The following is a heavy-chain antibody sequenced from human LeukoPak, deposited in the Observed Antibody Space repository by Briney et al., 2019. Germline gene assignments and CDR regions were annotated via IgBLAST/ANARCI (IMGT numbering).Heavy chain of an antibody. CDR2: IYYTGPT. Sequence: SETLSLTCTVSGVSISTSRYYWGWIRQPPGKGLEWIGNIYYTGPTYYNASLESRVTMSVDTSKNQFSLKLSSVTAADTAVYYCARDRDYYYMDVWGKGTTVTISS. J-gene: IGHJ6*03. CDR1: GVSISTSRYY. V-gene: IGHV4-39*07. CDR3: ARDRDYYYMDV.